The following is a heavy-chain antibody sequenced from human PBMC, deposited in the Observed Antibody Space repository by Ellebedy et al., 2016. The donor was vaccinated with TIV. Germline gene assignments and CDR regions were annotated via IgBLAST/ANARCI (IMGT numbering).Heavy chain of an antibody. V-gene: IGHV3-33*01. CDR3: ARPGDYSLFDY. J-gene: IGHJ4*02. CDR1: GFTFSSYG. D-gene: IGHD4-17*01. Sequence: GGSLRLXCAASGFTFSSYGMHWVRQAPGKGLEWVAVIWYDGSNKYYADSVKGRFTISRDNSKNTLYLQMNSLRAEDTAVYYCARPGDYSLFDYWGQGTLVTVSS. CDR2: IWYDGSNK.